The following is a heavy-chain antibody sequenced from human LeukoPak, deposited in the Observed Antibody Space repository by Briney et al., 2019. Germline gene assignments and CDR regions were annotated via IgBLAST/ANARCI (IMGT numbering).Heavy chain of an antibody. Sequence: ASVKVSCKTSGYSFTDYYMHWVRQAPGQGLEWMGWVNPNSGGTSSAQKFQGRVTMTRDTSISTVYMGVSWLTSDDTAIYYCARADRLHGGPYLIGPWGQGTLVTVSS. V-gene: IGHV1-2*02. D-gene: IGHD2-21*01. CDR1: GYSFTDYY. J-gene: IGHJ5*02. CDR2: VNPNSGGT. CDR3: ARADRLHGGPYLIGP.